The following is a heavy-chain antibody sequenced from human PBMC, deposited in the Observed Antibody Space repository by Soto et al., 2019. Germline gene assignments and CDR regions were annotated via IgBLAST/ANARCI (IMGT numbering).Heavy chain of an antibody. J-gene: IGHJ6*02. Sequence: VRQAPGKGLEWVGRSANKANGYITEYAASVKGRFTISRDDSKNSLFLRMKSLKTEDTAVYYCARDGGYGNFDYYYGLDVWGQGTTVTVSS. D-gene: IGHD3-16*01. CDR2: SANKANGYIT. V-gene: IGHV3-72*01. CDR3: ARDGGYGNFDYYYGLDV.